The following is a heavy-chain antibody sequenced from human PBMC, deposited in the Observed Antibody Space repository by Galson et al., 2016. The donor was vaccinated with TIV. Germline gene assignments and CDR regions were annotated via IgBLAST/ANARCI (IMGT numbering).Heavy chain of an antibody. J-gene: IGHJ3*01. D-gene: IGHD3-22*01. Sequence: SLRLSCAASGFYFSAYGMHWVRQAPGKGLEWVAVISYDGRETQYADSVKGRSTVSRDNSKNTLYLDMNSQRPEDTAVYYCAKSLHDSFGPNDAWGQGTMVTVSS. CDR3: AKSLHDSFGPNDA. CDR1: GFYFSAYG. V-gene: IGHV3-30*18. CDR2: ISYDGRET.